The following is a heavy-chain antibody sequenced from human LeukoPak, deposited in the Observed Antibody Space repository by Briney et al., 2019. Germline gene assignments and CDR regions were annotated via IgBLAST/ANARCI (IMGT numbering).Heavy chain of an antibody. CDR2: IGSSSSTI. D-gene: IGHD3-10*01. J-gene: IGHJ4*02. V-gene: IGHV3-48*01. CDR1: EFTFSSYN. Sequence: GGSLRLSCAASEFTFSSYNMNWVRQAPGKGLEWVSYIGSSSSTIYYADSVKGRFTISRDNAKNSLYLQMNSPRAEDTAVYYCAKLAKYFYGSETYYFFEHWGQGTPVTASS. CDR3: AKLAKYFYGSETYYFFEH.